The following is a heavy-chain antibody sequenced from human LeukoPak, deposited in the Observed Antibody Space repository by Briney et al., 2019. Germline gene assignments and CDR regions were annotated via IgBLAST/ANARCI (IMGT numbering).Heavy chain of an antibody. Sequence: GGSLRLSCAASGFTFSSHAMSWVRQAPGKGLEWVSSISDSGGRTYYADSVKGRLTISRDNSKNSLYLQMNSLRAEDTAVYYCARDRHYDILTGPPGYWGQGTLVTVSS. CDR2: ISDSGGRT. CDR1: GFTFSSHA. J-gene: IGHJ4*02. V-gene: IGHV3-23*01. D-gene: IGHD3-9*01. CDR3: ARDRHYDILTGPPGY.